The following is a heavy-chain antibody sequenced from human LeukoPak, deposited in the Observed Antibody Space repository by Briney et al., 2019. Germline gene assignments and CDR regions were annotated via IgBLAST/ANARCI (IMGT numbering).Heavy chain of an antibody. CDR2: ISSSGSTI. D-gene: IGHD3-9*01. CDR1: GFTFGSHN. Sequence: PGGSLRLSCAASGFTFGSHNMNWVRQAPGKGLEWVSYISSSGSTIYYADSVKGRFTISRDNAKNSLYLQMNSLRAEDTAVYYCARDLRYFDWSPFDYWGQGTLVTVSS. V-gene: IGHV3-48*04. CDR3: ARDLRYFDWSPFDY. J-gene: IGHJ4*02.